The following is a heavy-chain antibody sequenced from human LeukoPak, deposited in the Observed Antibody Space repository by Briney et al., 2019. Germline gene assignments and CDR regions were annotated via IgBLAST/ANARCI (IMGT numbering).Heavy chain of an antibody. CDR3: AKERDSRGYFDY. J-gene: IGHJ4*02. Sequence: GGSLRLSCAVSGFTFSTYAMSWVRQAPGKGLEWVSAISGSGGSTYYADSVKGRFTISRDNSKNTLYLQMNSLRVEDTAVYYCAKERDSRGYFDYWGQGTLVTVSS. V-gene: IGHV3-23*01. CDR1: GFTFSTYA. CDR2: ISGSGGST. D-gene: IGHD3-22*01.